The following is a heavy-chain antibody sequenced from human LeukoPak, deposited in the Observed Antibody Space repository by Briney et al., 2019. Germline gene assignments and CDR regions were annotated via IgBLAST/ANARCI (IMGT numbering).Heavy chain of an antibody. J-gene: IGHJ4*02. D-gene: IGHD2-15*01. V-gene: IGHV3-23*01. Sequence: GGSLRLSCAAPGFTFDDYPMSWVRRAPGKGLEWVSAISQGGGDTYYADSVKGRLTISRDNSKNTLHLQMNSLRAEDTAIYHCVRQVGSRRGGNCYFESWGQGTLVTVSS. CDR2: ISQGGGDT. CDR3: VRQVGSRRGGNCYFES. CDR1: GFTFDDYP.